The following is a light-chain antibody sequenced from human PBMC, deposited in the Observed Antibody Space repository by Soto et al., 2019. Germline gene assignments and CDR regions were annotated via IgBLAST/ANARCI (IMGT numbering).Light chain of an antibody. CDR1: SSNIGSNY. V-gene: IGLV1-47*01. J-gene: IGLJ2*01. Sequence: QSALTRPPSASGTPGQRVTISCSGSSSNIGSNYVYWYQQFPGSAPKLLIYRNDQRPSGVPDRFSGSKSGTSASLAISGPRSEDEADYYCAAWDDSLSAVVFGGGTKLTVL. CDR2: RND. CDR3: AAWDDSLSAVV.